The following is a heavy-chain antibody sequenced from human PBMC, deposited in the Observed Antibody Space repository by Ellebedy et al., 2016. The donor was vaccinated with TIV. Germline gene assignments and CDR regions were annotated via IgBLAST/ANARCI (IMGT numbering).Heavy chain of an antibody. CDR3: TTTVTTFLYFDY. D-gene: IGHD4-17*01. J-gene: IGHJ4*02. V-gene: IGHV1-24*01. CDR1: GYTLTELS. CDR2: FDPEDGET. Sequence: AASVKVSCKVSGYTLTELSMHWVRQAPGKGLEWMGGFDPEDGETIYEQKFQGRVTMTEDTSTDTAYMELSSLRSEDTAVYYCTTTVTTFLYFDYWGQGTLVTGSS.